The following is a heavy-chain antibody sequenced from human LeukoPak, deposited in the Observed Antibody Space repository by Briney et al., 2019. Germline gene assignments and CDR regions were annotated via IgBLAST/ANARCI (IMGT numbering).Heavy chain of an antibody. D-gene: IGHD2-2*01. J-gene: IGHJ6*03. Sequence: PSETLSLTCAVYGGSFSGYYWSWIRQPPGKGLEWIGEINHSGSTNYNPSLKSRVTMSIDTSKNQFSLEVSSVTAADTAVYYCARAPGYCSTTSCEYYYYMDVWGKGTTVTVSS. CDR2: INHSGST. V-gene: IGHV4-34*01. CDR3: ARAPGYCSTTSCEYYYYMDV. CDR1: GGSFSGYY.